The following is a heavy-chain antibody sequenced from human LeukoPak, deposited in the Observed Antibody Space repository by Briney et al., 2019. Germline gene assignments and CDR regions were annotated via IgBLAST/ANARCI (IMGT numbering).Heavy chain of an antibody. CDR2: ISSSGSTI. V-gene: IGHV3-48*03. J-gene: IGHJ4*02. CDR1: GFTFSSYE. D-gene: IGHD5-18*01. Sequence: SGGSLRLSCAASGFTFSSYEMNWVRQAPGKGLEWVSYISSSGSTIYYADSVKGRFAISRDNAKNSLYLQMNSLRAEDTAVYYCARETRGYSYGYDYWGQGTLVTVSS. CDR3: ARETRGYSYGYDY.